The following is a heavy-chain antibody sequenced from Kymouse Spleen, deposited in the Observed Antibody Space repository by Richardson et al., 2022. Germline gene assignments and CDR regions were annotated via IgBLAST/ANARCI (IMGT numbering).Heavy chain of an antibody. CDR1: GFTFSSYG. V-gene: IGHV3-30*18. Sequence: QVQLVESGGGVVQPGRSLRLSCAASGFTFSSYGMHWVRQAPGKGLEWVAVISYDGSNKYYADSVKGRFTISRDNSKNTLYLQMNSLRAEDTAVYYCAKDTGTSFFDPWGQGTLVTVSS. CDR2: ISYDGSNK. D-gene: IGHD1-7*01. CDR3: AKDTGTSFFDP. J-gene: IGHJ5*02.